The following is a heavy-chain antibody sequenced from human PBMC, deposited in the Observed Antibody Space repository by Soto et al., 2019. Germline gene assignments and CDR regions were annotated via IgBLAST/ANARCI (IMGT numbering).Heavy chain of an antibody. J-gene: IGHJ4*02. Sequence: SETLSLTCTVSGGSISSYYWSWIRQPPGKGLEWIGYIYYSGSTNYNPSLKSRVTISVDTSKNQFSLKLSSVTAADTAVYYCARGGNGSPYYFDYWGQGTPVTVSS. D-gene: IGHD2-2*03. V-gene: IGHV4-59*08. CDR3: ARGGNGSPYYFDY. CDR1: GGSISSYY. CDR2: IYYSGST.